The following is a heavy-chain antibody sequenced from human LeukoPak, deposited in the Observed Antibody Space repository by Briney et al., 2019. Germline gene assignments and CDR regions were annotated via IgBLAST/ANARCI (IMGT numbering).Heavy chain of an antibody. CDR2: ISSSGGTI. D-gene: IGHD7-27*01. J-gene: IGHJ4*02. V-gene: IGHV3-11*01. Sequence: GGSLGLSWAASGFTFSDSYMSWIRQVPGKGLEGISYISSSGGTIYYADSVKGRFTISRDKAKNSLYLHMNSLRAEDTAVYYCAKEGGDWGEGYFDYWGQGTLVTVSS. CDR1: GFTFSDSY. CDR3: AKEGGDWGEGYFDY.